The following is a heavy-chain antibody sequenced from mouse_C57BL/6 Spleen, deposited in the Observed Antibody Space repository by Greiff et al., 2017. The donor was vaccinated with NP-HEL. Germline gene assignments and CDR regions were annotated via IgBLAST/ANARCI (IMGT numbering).Heavy chain of an antibody. CDR3: ARDRDLPYYFDY. D-gene: IGHD3-1*01. J-gene: IGHJ2*01. CDR1: GYSITSGYY. CDR2: ISYDGSN. Sequence: EVQLQQSGPGLVKPSQSLSLTCSVTGYSITSGYYWNWIRQFPGNKLEWMGYISYDGSNNYNPSLKNRISITRDTSKNQFFLKLNSVTTEDTATYYCARDRDLPYYFDYWGQGTTLTVSS. V-gene: IGHV3-6*01.